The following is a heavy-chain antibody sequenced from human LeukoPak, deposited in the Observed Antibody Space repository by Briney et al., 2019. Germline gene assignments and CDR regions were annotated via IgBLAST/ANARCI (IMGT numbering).Heavy chain of an antibody. V-gene: IGHV3-23*01. J-gene: IGHJ4*02. D-gene: IGHD2-15*01. Sequence: GGSLRLSCVVSGXTFSSNGMSWVRQAPGKGLEWVSAISGSGGTTAYADSVKGRFTISRDNSKNTLYLQMNSLRAEDTAVYYCARAPPCSGGSCYSGYFDCWGQGTLVTVSS. CDR1: GXTFSSNG. CDR3: ARAPPCSGGSCYSGYFDC. CDR2: ISGSGGTT.